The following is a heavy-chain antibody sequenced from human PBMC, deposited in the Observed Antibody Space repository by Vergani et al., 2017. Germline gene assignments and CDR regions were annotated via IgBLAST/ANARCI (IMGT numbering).Heavy chain of an antibody. J-gene: IGHJ5*02. V-gene: IGHV4-39*01. D-gene: IGHD6-19*01. CDR3: ARHSXVEWLVKLGWIDP. Sequence: QLQLQESGPGLVKPSATLALTCSVSGASIRSSNYYWGWIRQPPGKGLEWIASIYYSGSTYYNPSLKSRDTISVDTSKNQFSLKLSSVTAADTAVYFCARHSXVEWLVKLGWIDPWGQGILVTVSS. CDR2: IYYSGST. CDR1: GASIRSSNYY.